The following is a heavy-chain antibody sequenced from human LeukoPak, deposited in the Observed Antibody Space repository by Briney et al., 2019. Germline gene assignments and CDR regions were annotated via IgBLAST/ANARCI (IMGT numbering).Heavy chain of an antibody. CDR3: AVVGNQVDY. D-gene: IGHD2-15*01. CDR2: ISYDGSNK. J-gene: IGHJ4*02. Sequence: PGRSLRLSCAASGFTFSNYAMHWVRQAPGKGLEWVAVISYDGSNKHYADSVKGRFTISRDNSKNTLYLQMNSLRAEDTAVYYCAVVGNQVDYWGQGTLVTVSS. V-gene: IGHV3-30-3*01. CDR1: GFTFSNYA.